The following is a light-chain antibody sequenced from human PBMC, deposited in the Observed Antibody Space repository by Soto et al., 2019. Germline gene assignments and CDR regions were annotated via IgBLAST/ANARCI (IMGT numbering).Light chain of an antibody. CDR1: QDIIRN. CDR2: GGS. J-gene: IGKJ1*01. V-gene: IGKV3-15*01. CDR3: HQYDKWPPT. Sequence: EIVMTQSPATLSVSPGERATLSCRASQDIIRNLAWYQQKPGQAPRFIMYGGSTRANGIPTRFSGSGSGTEFTLTISSLQSEDFAVYYCHQYDKWPPTIGQGTKVEMK.